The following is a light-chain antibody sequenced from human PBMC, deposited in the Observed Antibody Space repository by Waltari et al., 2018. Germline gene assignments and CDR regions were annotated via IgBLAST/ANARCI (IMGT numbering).Light chain of an antibody. CDR1: GSDVGGYDY. Sequence: QSALTQPASVSGSPGQAIIISCTGTGSDVGGYDYVSWYQQYTGKAPRLIIYDVYNRPSGVSNRFSGSKSDNTASLTISGLQAEDESVYYCSSYTSSGVVFGGGTKLTVL. V-gene: IGLV2-14*01. CDR2: DVY. J-gene: IGLJ2*01. CDR3: SSYTSSGVV.